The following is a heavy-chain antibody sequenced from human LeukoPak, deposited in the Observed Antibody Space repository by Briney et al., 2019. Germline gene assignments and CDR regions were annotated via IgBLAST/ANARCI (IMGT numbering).Heavy chain of an antibody. J-gene: IGHJ6*03. CDR2: IYTSGST. D-gene: IGHD6-6*01. CDR1: GGSISSYY. CDR3: AREELVHYYYYMVV. Sequence: SETLSLTCTVSGGSISSYYWSWIRQPAGKGLDWIGRIYTSGSTNYNPSLKSRVTMSVDTSKNQFSLKLSTVTAADTAVYYCAREELVHYYYYMVVWGKGTTVTVSS. V-gene: IGHV4-4*07.